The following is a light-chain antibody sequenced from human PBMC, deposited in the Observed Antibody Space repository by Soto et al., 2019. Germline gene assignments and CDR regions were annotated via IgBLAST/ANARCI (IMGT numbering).Light chain of an antibody. J-gene: IGKJ2*01. CDR3: QQYNSYSPYT. Sequence: DIQMTQSPSTLSASVGDRVTITCRASQSISSWLAWYQQKPGKAPKLLIYDASSLESGVPSRFSGSGSGTEFTLTISSLQPDDFATYYCQQYNSYSPYTFGQVTKLVIK. V-gene: IGKV1-5*01. CDR2: DAS. CDR1: QSISSW.